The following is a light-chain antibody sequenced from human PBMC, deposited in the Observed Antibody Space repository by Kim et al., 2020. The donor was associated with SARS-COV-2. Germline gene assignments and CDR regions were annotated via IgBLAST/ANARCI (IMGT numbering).Light chain of an antibody. CDR2: GAS. V-gene: IGKV3-15*01. J-gene: IGKJ1*01. Sequence: SRGERATLSCRASQSGSDNLAWYQQKPGQAPRLLIYGASTRATGIPARFSGSGSGTEFTLTISSLQSEDSAVYYCQQYDDWPPWTFGQGTKVEIK. CDR3: QQYDDWPPWT. CDR1: QSGSDN.